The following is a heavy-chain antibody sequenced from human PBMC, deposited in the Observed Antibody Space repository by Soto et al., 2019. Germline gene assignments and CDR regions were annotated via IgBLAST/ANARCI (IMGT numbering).Heavy chain of an antibody. D-gene: IGHD3-3*01. V-gene: IGHV4-31*03. J-gene: IGHJ5*02. Sequence: SETLSLTCTVSGGSISSGGYYWSWIRQHPGKGLEWIGYIYYSGSTYYNPSLKSRVTISVDTSKNQFSLKLSSVTAADTAVYYCARGSLVTNDFWSGYYGNWFDPWGHGTLVTVSS. CDR1: GGSISSGGYY. CDR2: IYYSGST. CDR3: ARGSLVTNDFWSGYYGNWFDP.